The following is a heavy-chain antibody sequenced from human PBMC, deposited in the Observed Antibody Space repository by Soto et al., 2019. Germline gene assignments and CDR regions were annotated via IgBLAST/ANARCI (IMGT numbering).Heavy chain of an antibody. Sequence: EVQLLESGGGLVQPGGSLRLSCVASGFTFINNAMSWVRQAPGKGLEWVSSVTGTGGTTYYSDSVKGRFTISRDNSKNTVFLQMNSRRVEDTAMYYCVNAASGFFYDALEIGGRGTRFTVSS. CDR1: GFTFINNA. V-gene: IGHV3-23*01. CDR3: VNAASGFFYDALEI. CDR2: VTGTGGTT. J-gene: IGHJ3*02. D-gene: IGHD3-22*01.